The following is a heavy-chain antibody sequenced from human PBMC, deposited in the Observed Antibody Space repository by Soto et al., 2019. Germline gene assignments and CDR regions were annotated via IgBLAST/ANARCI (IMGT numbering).Heavy chain of an antibody. V-gene: IGHV3-23*01. CDR1: GFTFSSYA. CDR3: AKVGGTYYDFWSGPPNYFDY. CDR2: ISGSGGST. Sequence: GSLRLSCAASGFTFSSYAMSWVRQAPGKGLEWVSAISGSGGSTYYADSVKGRFTISRDNSKNTLYLQMNSLRAEDTAVYYCAKVGGTYYDFWSGPPNYFDYWGQGTLVTV. J-gene: IGHJ4*02. D-gene: IGHD3-3*01.